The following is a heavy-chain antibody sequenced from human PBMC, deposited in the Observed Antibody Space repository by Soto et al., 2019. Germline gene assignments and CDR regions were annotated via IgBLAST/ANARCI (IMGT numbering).Heavy chain of an antibody. CDR3: ARALGVYDSSGYYDDY. CDR1: GFTFSSYS. J-gene: IGHJ4*02. V-gene: IGHV3-21*01. CDR2: ISSSSSYI. D-gene: IGHD3-22*01. Sequence: PGGSLRLSCAASGFTFSSYSMNWVRQAPGKVLEWVSSISSSSSYIYYADSVKGRFTISRDNAKNSLYLQMNSLRAEDTAVYYWARALGVYDSSGYYDDYWGQGTLVTVSS.